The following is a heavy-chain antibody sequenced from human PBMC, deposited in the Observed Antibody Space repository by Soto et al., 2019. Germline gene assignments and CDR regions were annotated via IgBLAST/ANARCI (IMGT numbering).Heavy chain of an antibody. D-gene: IGHD3-3*01. CDR3: ASLFGVVPPYYYYYGMDV. V-gene: IGHV1-69*13. Sequence: SVKVSCKASGGTFSSYSISWVRQAPGQGLEWMGGIIPIFGTANYAQKFQGRVTITADESTSTAYMELSSLRSEDTAVYYCASLFGVVPPYYYYYGMDVRGQGTTVTV. J-gene: IGHJ6*02. CDR1: GGTFSSYS. CDR2: IIPIFGTA.